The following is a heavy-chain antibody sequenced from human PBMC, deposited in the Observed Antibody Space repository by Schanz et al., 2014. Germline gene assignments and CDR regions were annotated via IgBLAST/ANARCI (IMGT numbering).Heavy chain of an antibody. Sequence: QVQLVESGGGVVQPGRSLRLSCAASGFTFSNFAIHWVRQAPGKGLEWVAVISYDGSHKDYADSVKGRFTISRDNSKNTLYLQMNSLIAEDTAVYYCAKDPYGMDVWGQGTTVTVSS. CDR2: ISYDGSHK. CDR3: AKDPYGMDV. CDR1: GFTFSNFA. V-gene: IGHV3-30*14. J-gene: IGHJ6*02.